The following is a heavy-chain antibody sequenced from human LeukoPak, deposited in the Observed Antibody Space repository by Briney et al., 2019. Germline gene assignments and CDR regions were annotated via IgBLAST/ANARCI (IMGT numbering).Heavy chain of an antibody. Sequence: SETLSLTCTVSGGSMNNYYWSWIRQPPGKGLEWIGYIYYTGTANYNPSLKGRLTISVDTSKSQFSLKLSSVTAADTAVYYCARMELGYGSGSYRNWFDPWGQGTLVTVSS. CDR1: GGSMNNYY. V-gene: IGHV4-59*08. CDR2: IYYTGTA. D-gene: IGHD3-10*01. J-gene: IGHJ5*02. CDR3: ARMELGYGSGSYRNWFDP.